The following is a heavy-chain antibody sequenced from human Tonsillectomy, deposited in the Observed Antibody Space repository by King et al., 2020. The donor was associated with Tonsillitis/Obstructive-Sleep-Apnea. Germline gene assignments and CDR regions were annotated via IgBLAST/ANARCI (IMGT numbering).Heavy chain of an antibody. CDR2: ISSNGGYT. D-gene: IGHD5-24*01. Sequence: VQLVESGGGLVQPGGSLRLSCSASGFTFSSYAMHWVRQAPGKGLEYVSGISSNGGYTYYADSVKGRFTISRDNSKNTLYIQMSSLRAEDTAVYYCVKGEMATINFVFDYWGQGTLVTVSS. CDR1: GFTFSSYA. J-gene: IGHJ4*02. CDR3: VKGEMATINFVFDY. V-gene: IGHV3-64D*06.